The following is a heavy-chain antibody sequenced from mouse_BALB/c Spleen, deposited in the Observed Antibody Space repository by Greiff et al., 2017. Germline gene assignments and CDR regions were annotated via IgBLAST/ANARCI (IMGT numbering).Heavy chain of an antibody. D-gene: IGHD2-4*01. CDR3: ARRKWDYDSFYAMDY. CDR2: IDTSDSYT. V-gene: IGHV1-69*01. Sequence: QVQLQQPGAELVMPGASVKMSCKASGYTFTDYWMHWVKQRPGQGLEWIGAIDTSDSYTSYNQKFKGKATLTVDESSSTAYMQLSSLTSEDSAVYYCARRKWDYDSFYAMDYWGQGTSVTVSS. J-gene: IGHJ4*01. CDR1: GYTFTDYW.